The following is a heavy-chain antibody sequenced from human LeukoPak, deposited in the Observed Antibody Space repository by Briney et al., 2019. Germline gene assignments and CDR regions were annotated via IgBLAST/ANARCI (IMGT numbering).Heavy chain of an antibody. V-gene: IGHV1-2*02. CDR3: AYSSGMTEFDY. CDR1: GYTFTGYY. D-gene: IGHD6-19*01. Sequence: ASVKVSCKASGYTFTGYYMHWVRQAPGQGLEWMGWINPNSGGTNYAQKFQGRVTMTRDTSIRTAYMELSGLRSDDTAVYYCAYSSGMTEFDYWGQGTLVTVSS. CDR2: INPNSGGT. J-gene: IGHJ4*02.